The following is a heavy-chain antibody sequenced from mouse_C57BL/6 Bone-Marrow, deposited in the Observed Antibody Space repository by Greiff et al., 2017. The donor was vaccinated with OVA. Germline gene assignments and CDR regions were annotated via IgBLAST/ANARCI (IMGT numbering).Heavy chain of an antibody. Sequence: VHVKQSGTVLARPGASVKMSCTTSGYTFTSYWMHWVKQRPGQGLEWIGAIYPGNSDTSYNQKFKGKAKLTAVTSASTAYMELSSLTNEDSAVYYCTIRPITSGGYWGQGTTLTVSS. CDR2: IYPGNSDT. D-gene: IGHD1-2*01. CDR1: GYTFTSYW. J-gene: IGHJ2*01. V-gene: IGHV1-5*01. CDR3: TIRPITSGGY.